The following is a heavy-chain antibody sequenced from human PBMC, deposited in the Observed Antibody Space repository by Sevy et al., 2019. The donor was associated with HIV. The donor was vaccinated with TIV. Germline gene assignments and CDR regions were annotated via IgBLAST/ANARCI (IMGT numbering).Heavy chain of an antibody. CDR3: ARDNTTVSRRGLRYYYYGTDV. J-gene: IGHJ6*02. D-gene: IGHD2-2*01. CDR2: ISSSSSYI. CDR1: GFTFSSYS. V-gene: IGHV3-21*01. Sequence: GGSLRLSCAASGFTFSSYSMNWVRQAPGKGLEWVSSISSSSSYIYYADSVKGRFTISRDNAKNSLYLQMNSLRAEDAAVYYCARDNTTVSRRGLRYYYYGTDVWGQGTTVTVSS.